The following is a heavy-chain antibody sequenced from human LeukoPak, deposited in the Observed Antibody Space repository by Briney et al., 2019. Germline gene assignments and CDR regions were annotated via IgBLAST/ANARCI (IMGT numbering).Heavy chain of an antibody. D-gene: IGHD5-24*01. CDR1: GGSISSYY. CDR3: ARHGFRGDGYNWAANWFDP. V-gene: IGHV4-59*08. CDR2: IYYSGST. Sequence: PSETLSLTCTVSGGSISSYYWSWIRQPPGKGLEWIGYIYYSGSTNYNPSLNSRVTISVDTSKNQFSLKLSSVTAADTAVYYCARHGFRGDGYNWAANWFDPWGQGTLVTVSS. J-gene: IGHJ5*02.